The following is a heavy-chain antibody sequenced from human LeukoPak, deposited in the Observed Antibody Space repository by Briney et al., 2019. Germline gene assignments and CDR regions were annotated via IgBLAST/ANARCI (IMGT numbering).Heavy chain of an antibody. CDR3: ARDPLNTIFGVVIIGSYGMDV. J-gene: IGHJ6*02. CDR1: GGTFSSYA. Sequence: ASVKVSYKASGGTFSSYAISWVRQAPGQGLEWMGGIIPIFGTANYAQKFQGRVTITADESTSTAYMELSSLRSEDTAVYYCARDPLNTIFGVVIIGSYGMDVWGQGTTVTVSS. D-gene: IGHD3-3*01. CDR2: IIPIFGTA. V-gene: IGHV1-69*13.